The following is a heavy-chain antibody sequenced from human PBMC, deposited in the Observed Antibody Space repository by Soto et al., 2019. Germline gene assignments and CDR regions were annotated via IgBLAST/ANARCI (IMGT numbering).Heavy chain of an antibody. CDR3: AKDSEVLIAVAGNY. CDR2: ISYDGSNK. Sequence: GGSLRLSCAASGFTFSSYGMHWVRQAPGKGLEWVAVISYDGSNKYYADSVKGRFTISRDNSKNTLYLQMNSLRAEDTAVYYCAKDSEVLIAVAGNYWGQGTLVTVSS. V-gene: IGHV3-30*18. CDR1: GFTFSSYG. J-gene: IGHJ4*02. D-gene: IGHD6-19*01.